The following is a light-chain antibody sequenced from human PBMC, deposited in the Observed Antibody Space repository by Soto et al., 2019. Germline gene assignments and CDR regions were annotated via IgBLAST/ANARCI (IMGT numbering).Light chain of an antibody. J-gene: IGKJ2*01. CDR1: QSLVHSDGNTY. CDR3: IQATQYRPYT. Sequence: DIVLTQNPLSSPVTLGQPASISCRSSQSLVHSDGNTYLSWLHQRPGQPPRLLIYKVSNRFSGVTDRFSCSGAGTAFTLKISRVEAEDVGVYYCIQATQYRPYTFGQGTKLEIK. CDR2: KVS. V-gene: IGKV2-24*01.